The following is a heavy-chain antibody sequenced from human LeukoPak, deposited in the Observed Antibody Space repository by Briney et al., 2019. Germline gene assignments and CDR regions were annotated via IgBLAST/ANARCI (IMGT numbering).Heavy chain of an antibody. CDR3: ARARSGSYFDY. D-gene: IGHD1-26*01. CDR1: GFTFSSYS. CDR2: ISSSSSYI. Sequence: SGGSLRLSCAASGFTFSSYSMNWVRQAPGEGLEWVSSISSSSSYIYYADSVKGRFTISRDNAKNSLYLQMNSLRAEDTAVYYCARARSGSYFDYWGQGTLVTVSS. V-gene: IGHV3-21*01. J-gene: IGHJ4*02.